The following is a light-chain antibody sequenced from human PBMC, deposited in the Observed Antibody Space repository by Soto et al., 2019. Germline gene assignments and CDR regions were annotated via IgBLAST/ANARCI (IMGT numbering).Light chain of an antibody. CDR2: EVS. J-gene: IGLJ2*01. CDR1: SSDVGGYNY. Sequence: QSALTQPPSASGSPGQSVTISCTGTSSDVGGYNYVSWYQQHPGKAPKLMIYEVSKRPSGVPDRFSGSKSGNTASLTVSGLQAEDEADYYCSSYAGSLTMVFGGGTKHTVL. V-gene: IGLV2-8*01. CDR3: SSYAGSLTMV.